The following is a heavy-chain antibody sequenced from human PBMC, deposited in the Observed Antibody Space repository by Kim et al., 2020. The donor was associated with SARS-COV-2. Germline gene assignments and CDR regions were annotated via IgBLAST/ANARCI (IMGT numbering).Heavy chain of an antibody. CDR3: ARVLTMVDL. Sequence: GNTNYAQKLQGRVTMTTDTSTSTAYMELRSLRSDDTAVYYCARVLTMVDLWGRGTLVTVSS. V-gene: IGHV1-18*01. CDR2: GNT. D-gene: IGHD3-10*01. J-gene: IGHJ2*01.